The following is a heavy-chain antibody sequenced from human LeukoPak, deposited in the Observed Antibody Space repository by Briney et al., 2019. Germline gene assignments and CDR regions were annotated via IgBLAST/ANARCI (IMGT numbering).Heavy chain of an antibody. CDR3: AREKVVATYYFRYFGMDV. CDR2: ITWNSGSE. J-gene: IGHJ6*02. CDR1: GFTFGDYA. Sequence: PGGSLRLSCVASGFTFGDYAMHWVRQVPGKGPEWVSGITWNSGSEGYADSVKGRFTISRDNAQNSLYLEMNGLRAENTALYFCAREKVVATYYFRYFGMDVWGRGTSVSVSS. D-gene: IGHD2-15*01. V-gene: IGHV3-9*01.